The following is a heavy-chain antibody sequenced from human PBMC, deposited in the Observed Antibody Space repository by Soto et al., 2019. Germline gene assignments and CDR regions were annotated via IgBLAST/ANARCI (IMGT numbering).Heavy chain of an antibody. CDR3: AREVPYYDILTGFDY. V-gene: IGHV3-7*05. D-gene: IGHD3-9*01. CDR2: IKQDGSEK. CDR1: GFTFSSYW. J-gene: IGHJ4*02. Sequence: GGSLRLSCAASGFTFSSYWMSWVRQAPGKGLEWVANIKQDGSEKYYVDSVKGRFTISRDNAKNSLYLQMNSLRAEDTAVYYCAREVPYYDILTGFDYWGQGTLVTVSS.